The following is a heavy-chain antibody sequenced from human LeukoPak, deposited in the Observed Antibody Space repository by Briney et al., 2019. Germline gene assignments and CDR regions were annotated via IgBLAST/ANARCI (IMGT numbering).Heavy chain of an antibody. D-gene: IGHD3-22*01. CDR2: INSKTDGGTT. J-gene: IGHJ4*02. CDR1: GFTFSNAW. V-gene: IGHV3-15*01. CDR3: TTDRGYYDSSGYYHDY. Sequence: PGGSLRLSCAASGFTFSNAWMSWVRQAPGKGLEWVGRINSKTDGGTTDYAAPVKGRFTISRDDSKNTLYLQMNSLKTEDTAVYYCTTDRGYYDSSGYYHDYWGQGTLVTASS.